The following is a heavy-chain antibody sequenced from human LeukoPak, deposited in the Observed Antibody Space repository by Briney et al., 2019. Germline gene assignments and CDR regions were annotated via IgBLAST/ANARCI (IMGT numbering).Heavy chain of an antibody. CDR2: INPNSGGT. V-gene: IGHV1-2*02. D-gene: IGHD4-23*01. CDR1: GYTFTGYY. CDR3: ARVDSGGNDWFDP. Sequence: ASVKVSCKASGYTFTGYYMHWVRQAPGQGLEWMGWINPNSGGTNYAQKFQGRVTMTRDTSISTAYMELSRLRCDDTAVYYCARVDSGGNDWFDPWGQGTLVTVSS. J-gene: IGHJ5*02.